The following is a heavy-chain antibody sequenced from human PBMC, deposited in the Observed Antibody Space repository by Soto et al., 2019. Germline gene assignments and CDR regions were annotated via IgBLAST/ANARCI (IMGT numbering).Heavy chain of an antibody. CDR1: GGTLSSFA. V-gene: IGHV1-69*04. CDR3: ANGHDNYFLYGMDV. D-gene: IGHD1-1*01. J-gene: IGHJ6*02. CDR2: FIPVVAMA. Sequence: QVQLVQSGSEVKKPGSSVKVSCKTSGGTLSSFAISWVRQAPGQGLEWVGTFIPVVAMAKYGQKFQGRVTITADQFTNTLFMELRSLRYEDTATYYCANGHDNYFLYGMDVWGQGTTVTVSS.